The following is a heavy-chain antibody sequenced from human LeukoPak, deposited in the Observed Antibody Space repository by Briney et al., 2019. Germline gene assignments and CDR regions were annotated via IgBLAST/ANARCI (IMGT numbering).Heavy chain of an antibody. CDR2: ISSSSSTI. D-gene: IGHD1-7*01. Sequence: PGGSLRLSCAASGFTLSSYSMNWVRQAPGKGLEWISYISSSSSTIYYADSVKGRFTISRDNAKNSLYLQMNSLRAEDTAVYYCARDRTRYIDYWGQGTLVTVSS. CDR1: GFTLSSYS. CDR3: ARDRTRYIDY. V-gene: IGHV3-48*01. J-gene: IGHJ4*02.